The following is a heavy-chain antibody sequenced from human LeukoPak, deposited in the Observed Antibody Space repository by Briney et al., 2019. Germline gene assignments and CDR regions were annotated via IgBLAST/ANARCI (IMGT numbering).Heavy chain of an antibody. D-gene: IGHD5-18*01. J-gene: IGHJ4*02. CDR3: ASNSYARSFDY. V-gene: IGHV3-30*03. CDR2: ISYDGSNK. CDR1: GFTFSSYG. Sequence: PGGSLRLSCAASGFTFSSYGMHWVRQAPGKGLEWVAVISYDGSNKYYADSVKGRFTISRDNSKNTLYLQMNSLRAEDTAVYYCASNSYARSFDYWGQGTLVTVSS.